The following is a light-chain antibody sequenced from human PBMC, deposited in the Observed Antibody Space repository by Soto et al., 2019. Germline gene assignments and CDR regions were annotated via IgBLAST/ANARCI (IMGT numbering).Light chain of an antibody. V-gene: IGKV3-11*01. CDR1: QRLSSN. J-gene: IGKJ1*01. CDR2: DAS. Sequence: FSQSPFTVSVSQGARVTLSCRASQRLSSNLAWYQQRPGQAPRLLIYDASNRATGIPVRFSGSGSGTDYALTITNLEPEDFAIYYCPQRSNWRWTFGQGTKVDIK. CDR3: PQRSNWRWT.